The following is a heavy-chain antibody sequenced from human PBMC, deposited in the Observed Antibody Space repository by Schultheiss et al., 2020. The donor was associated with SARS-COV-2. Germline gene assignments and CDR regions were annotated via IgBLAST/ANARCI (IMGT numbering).Heavy chain of an antibody. CDR2: MNPNSGNT. J-gene: IGHJ4*02. CDR1: GYTFTSYD. V-gene: IGHV1-8*01. D-gene: IGHD4-11*01. CDR3: ARAVDYRNYFDY. Sequence: ASVKVSCKASGYTFTSYDINWVRQATGQGLEWMGWMNPNSGNTGYAQKFQGSVTMTRNTSISTAYMELSSLRSEDTAVYYCARAVDYRNYFDYWGQGTLVTVSS.